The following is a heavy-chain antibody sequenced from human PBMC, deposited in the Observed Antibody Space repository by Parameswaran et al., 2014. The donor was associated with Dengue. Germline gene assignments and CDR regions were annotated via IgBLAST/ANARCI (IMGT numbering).Heavy chain of an antibody. D-gene: IGHD4-23*01. CDR3: ARDDDYGGNSYWFDP. J-gene: IGHJ5*02. CDR2: INHSGST. V-gene: IGHV4-34*01. Sequence: SETLSLTCAVYGGSFSGYYWSWIRQPPGKGLEWIGEINHSGSTNYNPSLKSRVTISVDTSKNQFSLKLSSVTAVDTAVYYCARDDDYGGNSYWFDPWGQGTLVTVSS. CDR1: GGSFSGYY.